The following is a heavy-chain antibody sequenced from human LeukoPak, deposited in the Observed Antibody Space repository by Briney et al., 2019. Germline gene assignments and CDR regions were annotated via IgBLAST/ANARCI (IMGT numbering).Heavy chain of an antibody. J-gene: IGHJ5*02. D-gene: IGHD3-22*01. Sequence: ASVKVSCKASGYTLTSYYMHWVRQAPGQGLEWMGIINPSGGSTSYAQKFQGRVTMTRDTSTSTVYMELSSLRSEDTAVYYCARESMHYYDSSGYYPGPWGQGTLVTVSS. V-gene: IGHV1-46*01. CDR3: ARESMHYYDSSGYYPGP. CDR2: INPSGGST. CDR1: GYTLTSYY.